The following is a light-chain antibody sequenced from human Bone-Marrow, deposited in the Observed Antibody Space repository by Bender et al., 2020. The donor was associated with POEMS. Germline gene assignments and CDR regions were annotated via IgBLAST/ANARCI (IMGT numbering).Light chain of an antibody. J-gene: IGLJ3*02. Sequence: QSVLTQPPSASGTPGQRVTISCSGGSSNIGAHAVNWYQHLPGTAPKLLIYSSHRRPSEVPDRFSGSRSGTSASLAISGVQSENEADYYCAVWDDSLNGWVVGGGSKLTV. CDR2: SSH. CDR3: AVWDDSLNGWV. V-gene: IGLV1-44*01. CDR1: SSNIGAHA.